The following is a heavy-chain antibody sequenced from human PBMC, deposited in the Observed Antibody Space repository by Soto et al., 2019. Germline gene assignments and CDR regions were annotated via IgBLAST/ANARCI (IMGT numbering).Heavy chain of an antibody. CDR3: AGFLPGDAFDI. J-gene: IGHJ3*02. Sequence: ASVKVSCKASGYTLTSYSIPWVRQAPGQGLEWMGIINPSGGSTKYAQKLQGRVTMTTDTSTSTAYMELSSLSTEDTAVYYCAGFLPGDAFDIWG. V-gene: IGHV1-46*01. CDR1: GYTLTSYS. CDR2: INPSGGST.